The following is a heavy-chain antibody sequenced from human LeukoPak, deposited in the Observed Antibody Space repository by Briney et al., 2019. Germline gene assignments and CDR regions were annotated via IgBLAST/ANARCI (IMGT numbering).Heavy chain of an antibody. CDR1: GYTFTGYY. J-gene: IGHJ4*02. D-gene: IGHD3-3*01. V-gene: IGHV1-2*02. Sequence: ASVKVSCKASGYTFTGYYMHWVRQAPGQGLEWMGWINPNSGGTNYAQKFQGRVTMTRDTSISTAYMELSRLRSDDTAVYYCAREKSTGRYDLWSGSNWGQGTLVTVSS. CDR2: INPNSGGT. CDR3: AREKSTGRYDLWSGSN.